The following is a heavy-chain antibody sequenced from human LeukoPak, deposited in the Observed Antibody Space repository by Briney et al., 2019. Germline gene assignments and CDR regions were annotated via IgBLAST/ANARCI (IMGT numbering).Heavy chain of an antibody. Sequence: GGSLRLSCAASGFTFSRYSMNWVRQAPGKGLEWVSSISSSTNYIFYADSVKGRFTISRDNAKNSLYLQMNGLRAEDTAVYYCAREYGSGSLDYWGQGTLVTVSS. V-gene: IGHV3-21*01. CDR3: AREYGSGSLDY. CDR2: ISSSTNYI. J-gene: IGHJ4*02. CDR1: GFTFSRYS. D-gene: IGHD3-10*01.